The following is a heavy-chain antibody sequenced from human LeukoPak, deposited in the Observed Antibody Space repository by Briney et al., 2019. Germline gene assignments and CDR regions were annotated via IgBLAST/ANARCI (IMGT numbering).Heavy chain of an antibody. CDR2: INPSGGST. V-gene: IGHV1-46*01. J-gene: IGHJ3*02. CDR3: AREGFSVDAFDI. Sequence: ASVKVSCKASGYTFTSYYVHWVRQAPGQGLEWMGIINPSGGSTSYAQKFQGRVTMTRDMSTSTVYMELSSLRSEDTAVYYCAREGFSVDAFDIWGQGTMVTVSS. CDR1: GYTFTSYY. D-gene: IGHD5/OR15-5a*01.